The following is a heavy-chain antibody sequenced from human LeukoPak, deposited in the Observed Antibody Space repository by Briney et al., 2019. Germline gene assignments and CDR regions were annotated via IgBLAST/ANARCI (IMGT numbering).Heavy chain of an antibody. CDR2: IKQDGSEK. D-gene: IGHD3-22*01. J-gene: IGHJ4*02. V-gene: IGHV3-7*01. CDR1: GFTFSAYW. CDR3: ARDLHYYDHSGFYPLDY. Sequence: GGSLRLSCTASGFTFSAYWMSWVRQAPGKGLEWVANIKQDGSEKYYVDSVKGRFTISRDNAKNSLYLQMNSPRAEDTAVYYCARDLHYYDHSGFYPLDYWGQGTLVTVSS.